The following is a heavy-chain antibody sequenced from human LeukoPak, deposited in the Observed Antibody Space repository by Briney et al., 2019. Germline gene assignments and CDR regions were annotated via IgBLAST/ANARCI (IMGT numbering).Heavy chain of an antibody. CDR2: IYPGDSDT. CDR1: GYSFTSCW. Sequence: GESLKISCKGSGYSFTSCWIGWVRQMPGKGLEWMGIIYPGDSDTRYSLSFQGQVTISADKSISTAYLQWSSLKASDTAMYYCARRQFPSRSQPDRWGQGTLVTVSS. CDR3: ARRQFPSRSQPDR. V-gene: IGHV5-51*01. J-gene: IGHJ4*02. D-gene: IGHD1-14*01.